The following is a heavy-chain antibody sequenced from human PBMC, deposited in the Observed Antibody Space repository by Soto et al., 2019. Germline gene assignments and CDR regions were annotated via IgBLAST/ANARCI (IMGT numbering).Heavy chain of an antibody. D-gene: IGHD6-13*01. V-gene: IGHV3-7*01. CDR1: GFTFSSYW. J-gene: IGHJ4*02. Sequence: GGSLRLSCAASGFTFSSYWMSWVRQAPGKGLEWVANIKQDGSEKYYVDSVKGRFTISRDNAKNSLYLQMNSLRAEDTAVYYCARVGQQLETYYFDYWGQGTLVTVSS. CDR2: IKQDGSEK. CDR3: ARVGQQLETYYFDY.